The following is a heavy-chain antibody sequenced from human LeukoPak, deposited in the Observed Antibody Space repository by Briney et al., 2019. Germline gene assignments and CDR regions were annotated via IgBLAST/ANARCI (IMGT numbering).Heavy chain of an antibody. J-gene: IGHJ5*02. D-gene: IGHD1-26*01. V-gene: IGHV1-69*13. CDR3: ARKLRLGGNWFDP. Sequence: SVKVSCKTSGGTFTSYAITWVRQAPGQGREWMGKIIPISGTTNYAQKFQGRVTFTADESTRTAYMELSSLRSEDTALYYCARKLRLGGNWFDPWGQGTLVPVSS. CDR1: GGTFTSYA. CDR2: IIPISGTT.